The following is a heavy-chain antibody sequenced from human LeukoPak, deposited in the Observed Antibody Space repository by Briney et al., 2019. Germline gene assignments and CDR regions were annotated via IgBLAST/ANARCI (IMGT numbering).Heavy chain of an antibody. D-gene: IGHD3-10*01. CDR2: ISAYNGNT. Sequence: ASVKVSCKASGYTFTSYGISWVRQAPGQGLEWMGWISAYNGNTNYAQKLQGRVTMTTDTSTSTAYMELRSLRSDDTAVYYCARDYYGSGSEPTARARANDYWGQGTLVTVSS. CDR3: ARDYYGSGSEPTARARANDY. V-gene: IGHV1-18*01. J-gene: IGHJ4*02. CDR1: GYTFTSYG.